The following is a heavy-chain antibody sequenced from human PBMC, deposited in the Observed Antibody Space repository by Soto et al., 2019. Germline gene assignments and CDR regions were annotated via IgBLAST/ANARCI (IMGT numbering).Heavy chain of an antibody. CDR1: GGSISSGDYY. V-gene: IGHV4-30-4*01. D-gene: IGHD4-17*01. CDR3: ARVVTTVTTVWFDP. Sequence: SETLSLTCTVSGGSISSGDYYWSWIRQPPGKGLEWIGYIYYSGSTYYNPSLKSRVTISVDTSKNQFSLKLSSVTAADTAVYYCARVVTTVTTVWFDPWGQGTLVTVSS. J-gene: IGHJ5*02. CDR2: IYYSGST.